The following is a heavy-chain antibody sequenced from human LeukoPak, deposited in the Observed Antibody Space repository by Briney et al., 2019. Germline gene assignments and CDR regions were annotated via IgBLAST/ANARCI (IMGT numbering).Heavy chain of an antibody. CDR3: AKAPRITMVRGVSGTTFDY. J-gene: IGHJ4*02. D-gene: IGHD3-10*01. V-gene: IGHV3-23*01. CDR1: GFTFSSYA. CDR2: ISGSGGST. Sequence: PGGSLRLSCAASGFTFSSYAMSWVRQAPGKGLEWVSAISGSGGSTYYADSVKGRFTISRDNSKNTLYLQMNSLRAEDTAVYYCAKAPRITMVRGVSGTTFDYWGQGTLVTVSS.